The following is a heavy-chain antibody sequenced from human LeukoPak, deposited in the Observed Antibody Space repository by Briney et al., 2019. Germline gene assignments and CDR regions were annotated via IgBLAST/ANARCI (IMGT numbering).Heavy chain of an antibody. Sequence: SETLSLTCTVSGGSISSGGYYWSGIRLHPGKGLEWIGYIYYSGSTYYNPSLKSRVTISVDTSKNQFSLKLSSVTAADTAVYYCARGSRIYGMDVWGQGTTVTVSS. CDR1: GGSISSGGYY. CDR2: IYYSGST. D-gene: IGHD2-15*01. CDR3: ARGSRIYGMDV. V-gene: IGHV4-31*03. J-gene: IGHJ6*02.